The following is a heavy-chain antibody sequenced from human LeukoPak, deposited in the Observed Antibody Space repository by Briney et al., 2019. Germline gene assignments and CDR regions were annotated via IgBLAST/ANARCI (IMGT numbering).Heavy chain of an antibody. J-gene: IGHJ4*02. Sequence: GGSLRLSCAASGFTFSSYSMNWVRQAPGKGLEWVSYISSSSSTIYYADSVKGRFTISRDNAKNSLYLQMNSLRDEDTAVYYCARDFVYSSGWYPPLSFAYGAQETRVTVPS. D-gene: IGHD6-19*01. CDR2: ISSSSSTI. V-gene: IGHV3-48*02. CDR1: GFTFSSYS. CDR3: ARDFVYSSGWYPPLSFAY.